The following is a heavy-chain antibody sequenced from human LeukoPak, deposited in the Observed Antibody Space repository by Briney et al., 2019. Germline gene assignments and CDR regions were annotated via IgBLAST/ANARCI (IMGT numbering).Heavy chain of an antibody. V-gene: IGHV1-69*01. CDR3: ARTGYCSGGSCADY. CDR1: GGTFNNYA. CDR2: IIPIFGTA. J-gene: IGHJ4*02. Sequence: SVTVSYKASGGTFNNYAISWVRQAPGQGLEWMGGIIPIFGTANYAQKFQGRVTITADESTSTAYMELSSLRSEDTAVYYCARTGYCSGGSCADYWGQGTLVTVSS. D-gene: IGHD2-15*01.